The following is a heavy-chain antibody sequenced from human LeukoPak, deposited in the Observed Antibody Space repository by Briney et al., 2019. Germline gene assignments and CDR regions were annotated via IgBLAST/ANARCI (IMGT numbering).Heavy chain of an antibody. CDR3: ARGVEVTVNNWGEAFDI. Sequence: ASVKVSCKASGYTFTSYDINWVRQATGQGLEWMGWMNPNSGNVGSAQKFQGRVTMTRNTSINTAYMELSSLTSEDTAVYYCARGVEVTVNNWGEAFDIWGQGTMVTVSS. D-gene: IGHD7-27*01. CDR1: GYTFTSYD. V-gene: IGHV1-8*01. CDR2: MNPNSGNV. J-gene: IGHJ3*02.